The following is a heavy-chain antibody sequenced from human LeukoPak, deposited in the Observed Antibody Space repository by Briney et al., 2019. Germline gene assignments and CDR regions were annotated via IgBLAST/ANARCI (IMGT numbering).Heavy chain of an antibody. V-gene: IGHV3-30*09. Sequence: GGSLTLSCAAPGFDVSERGLHWVRQAPGKGLEWESFISYNGHREDYAHSVKGRFAISRDNSKSTMFLQMDSLRTEDTAIYYCARDHVAVPGFLTYFDSWGQGTLVTVSS. CDR3: ARDHVAVPGFLTYFDS. CDR1: GFDVSERG. J-gene: IGHJ4*02. CDR2: ISYNGHRE. D-gene: IGHD6-19*01.